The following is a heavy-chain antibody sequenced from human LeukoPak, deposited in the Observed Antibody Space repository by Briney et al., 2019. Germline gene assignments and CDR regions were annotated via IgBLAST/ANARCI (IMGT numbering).Heavy chain of an antibody. CDR1: GYTLTELS. J-gene: IGHJ5*02. D-gene: IGHD1-26*01. V-gene: IGHV1-69*13. CDR3: AREGNSGSPADENWFDP. CDR2: IIPIFGTA. Sequence: VASVTVSCTVSGYTLTELSMHWVRQAPGQGLEWMGEIIPIFGTANYAQKFQGRVTITADESTSTAYMELSSLRSEDTAVYYCAREGNSGSPADENWFDPWGQGTLVTVSS.